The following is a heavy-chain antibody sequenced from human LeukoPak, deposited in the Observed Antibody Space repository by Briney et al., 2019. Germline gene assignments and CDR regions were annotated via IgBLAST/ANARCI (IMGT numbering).Heavy chain of an antibody. V-gene: IGHV3-48*01. J-gene: IGHJ3*02. CDR1: GFTFSSYS. Sequence: GGSLRLSCAASGFTFSSYSVNWVRQAPGKGLEWVSYISSSSSTIYYADSVKGRFTISRDNSKNTLYLQMNSLRAEDTAVYYCAKGRAYYGSGKGAFDIWGQGTMVTVSS. CDR2: ISSSSSTI. D-gene: IGHD3-10*01. CDR3: AKGRAYYGSGKGAFDI.